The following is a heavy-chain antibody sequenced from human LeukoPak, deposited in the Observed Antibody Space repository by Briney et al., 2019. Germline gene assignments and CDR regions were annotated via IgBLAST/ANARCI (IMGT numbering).Heavy chain of an antibody. Sequence: SETLSLTCTVSGGSISRYYWSWIRQPPGKGLEWIGYVSYTGSTTYNSSLKSRVTISLDTSQNQFSLKLTSVTPADTAVYYCARTAKYYYGSETYYFFDYWGQGTLVTVSS. J-gene: IGHJ4*02. D-gene: IGHD3-10*01. CDR2: VSYTGST. CDR3: ARTAKYYYGSETYYFFDY. V-gene: IGHV4-59*01. CDR1: GGSISRYY.